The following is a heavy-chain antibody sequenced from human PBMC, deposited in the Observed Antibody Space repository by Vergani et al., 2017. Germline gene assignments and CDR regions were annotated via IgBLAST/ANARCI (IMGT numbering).Heavy chain of an antibody. CDR3: AGDGGGRGCIGYDCPIDY. CDR2: IYYSGST. Sequence: QLQLQESGPGLVKPSETLSLTCTVSGGSISSSSYYWGWIRQPPGKGLEWIGSIYYSGSTYYNPSLKSRVTISVDTSKNQFSLKLSSVTAADTAVYYCAGDGGGRGCIGYDCPIDYWGQGTLVTVSS. CDR1: GGSISSSSYY. J-gene: IGHJ4*02. D-gene: IGHD5-12*01. V-gene: IGHV4-39*01.